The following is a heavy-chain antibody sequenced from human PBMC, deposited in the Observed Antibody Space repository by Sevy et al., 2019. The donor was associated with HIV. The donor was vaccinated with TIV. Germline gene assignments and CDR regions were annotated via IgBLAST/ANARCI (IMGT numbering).Heavy chain of an antibody. CDR1: GFTFSSYA. CDR2: ISGSGGNT. Sequence: GGSLRLSCAASGFTFSSYAMSWVRQAPGKGLEWVSAISGSGGNTYYAHSVKGRFTISRDNSKNTLYLQMNSLRAEDTAVYYCAKDQGSSWYFDYWGQGTLVTVSS. V-gene: IGHV3-23*01. CDR3: AKDQGSSWYFDY. D-gene: IGHD6-13*01. J-gene: IGHJ4*02.